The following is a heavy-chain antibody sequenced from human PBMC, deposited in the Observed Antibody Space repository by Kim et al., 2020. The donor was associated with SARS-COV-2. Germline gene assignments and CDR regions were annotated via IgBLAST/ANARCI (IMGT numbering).Heavy chain of an antibody. J-gene: IGHJ4*02. Sequence: GGSLRLSCAASGFTFSSYSMNWVRQAPGKGLEWVSSISSSSSYIYYADSVKGRFTISRDNAKNSLYLQMNSLRAEDTAVYYCAREMRVVVAAMDYWGQGTLVTVSS. V-gene: IGHV3-21*01. CDR3: AREMRVVVAAMDY. D-gene: IGHD2-15*01. CDR1: GFTFSSYS. CDR2: ISSSSSYI.